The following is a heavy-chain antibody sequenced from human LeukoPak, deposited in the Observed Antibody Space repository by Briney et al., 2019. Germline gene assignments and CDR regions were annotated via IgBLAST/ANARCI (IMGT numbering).Heavy chain of an antibody. D-gene: IGHD6-19*01. CDR1: GYSFTNYW. CDR2: IYPDDSDT. CDR3: ARGDTEVAATADY. J-gene: IGHJ4*02. Sequence: GESLKISCKGSGYSFTNYWIGWVRQMPGKGLEWMGIIYPDDSDTRYSPSFQGQVTISADKSISTAYLQWSSLKASDTAMYYCARGDTEVAATADYWGQGTLVTVSS. V-gene: IGHV5-51*01.